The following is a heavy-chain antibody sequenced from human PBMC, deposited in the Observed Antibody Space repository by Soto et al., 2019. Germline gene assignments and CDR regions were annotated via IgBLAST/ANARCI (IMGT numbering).Heavy chain of an antibody. J-gene: IGHJ3*02. V-gene: IGHV4-31*03. CDR2: IYYSGST. D-gene: IGHD3-9*01. CDR1: GGSISSGGYY. CDR3: SRDRRQDYGILTGYSVDAFDI. Sequence: SETLSLTCTVSGGSISSGGYYWSWIRQHPGKGLEWVGYIYYSGSTYYNPCLKSRVTVSVDTSKNQFSLKLCSVTAADTAVYYCSRDRRQDYGILTGYSVDAFDIWGQGTMVTVSS.